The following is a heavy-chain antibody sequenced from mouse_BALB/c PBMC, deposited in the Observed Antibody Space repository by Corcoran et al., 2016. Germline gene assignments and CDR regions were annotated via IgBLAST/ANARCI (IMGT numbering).Heavy chain of an antibody. CDR2: INTYTGEP. CDR3: ARSDYGSSSWLAY. Sequence: QIQLVQSGPELKKPGETVKISCKASGYSLTNYGMNWVKQAPGKGLKWMGWINTYTGEPTYADDFKVRFAFSVETSASTAYLQINNLKNEDTATYFCARSDYGSSSWLAYWGQGTLVTVSA. D-gene: IGHD1-1*01. J-gene: IGHJ3*01. CDR1: GYSLTNYG. V-gene: IGHV9-3-1*01.